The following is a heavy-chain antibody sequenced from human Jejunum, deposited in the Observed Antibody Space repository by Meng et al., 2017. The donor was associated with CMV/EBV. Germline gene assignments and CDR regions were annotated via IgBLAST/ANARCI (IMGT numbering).Heavy chain of an antibody. J-gene: IGHJ4*02. CDR1: GYSISSGYY. D-gene: IGHD4-23*01. Sequence: CTVPGYSISSGYYWGWIRQPPGKGLEWIGSIYHSGSTYYNPSLKSRVTISVDTSKNQFSLKLSSVTAADTAVYYCASTDGNEYFDYWGQGTLVTVSS. CDR2: IYHSGST. CDR3: ASTDGNEYFDY. V-gene: IGHV4-38-2*02.